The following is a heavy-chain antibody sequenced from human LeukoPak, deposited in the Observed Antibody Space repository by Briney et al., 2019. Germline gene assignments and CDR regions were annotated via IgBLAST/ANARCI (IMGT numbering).Heavy chain of an antibody. CDR2: INHSGST. CDR1: GGSFSGYY. Sequence: SETLSLTCAVYGGSFSGYYWSWIRQPPGNGLEWIGEINHSGSTNYNPSLKSRVTISVDTSKNQFSLKLSSVTAADTAVYYCARGSDVGRYYFDYWGQGTLVTVSS. J-gene: IGHJ4*02. D-gene: IGHD1-26*01. V-gene: IGHV4-34*01. CDR3: ARGSDVGRYYFDY.